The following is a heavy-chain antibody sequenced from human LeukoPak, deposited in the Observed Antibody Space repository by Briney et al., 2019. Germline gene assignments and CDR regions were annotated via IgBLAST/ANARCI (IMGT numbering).Heavy chain of an antibody. CDR1: GYSFTSYW. Sequence: GESLKISCKGSGYSFTSYWIGWVRPMPGKGLEWMGIIYPGDSGTRYSPSFQGQVTISADKSISTAYLQWSSLKASDTAMYYCATGSPYCSGGSCYFGYWGQGTLVTVSS. J-gene: IGHJ4*02. CDR3: ATGSPYCSGGSCYFGY. CDR2: IYPGDSGT. V-gene: IGHV5-51*01. D-gene: IGHD2-15*01.